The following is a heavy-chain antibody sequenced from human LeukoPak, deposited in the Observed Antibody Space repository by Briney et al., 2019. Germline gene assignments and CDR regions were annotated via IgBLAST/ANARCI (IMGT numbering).Heavy chain of an antibody. CDR1: GYTFTSYG. CDR2: ISAYDGNT. J-gene: IGHJ4*02. CDR3: ATIRYYFDY. V-gene: IGHV1-18*01. Sequence: ASVKVSCKASGYTFTSYGISWVRQAPGQGLEWMGWISAYDGNTNYAQKFQGRVTMTRDTSTSTVYMELSSLRSEDTAVYYCATIRYYFDYWAREPWSPSPQ.